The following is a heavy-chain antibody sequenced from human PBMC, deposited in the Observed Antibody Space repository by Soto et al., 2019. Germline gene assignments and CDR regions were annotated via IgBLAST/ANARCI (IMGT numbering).Heavy chain of an antibody. CDR3: ASGRPIGFDP. CDR1: GGSISSGGYS. Sequence: QLQLQESGSGLVKPSQTLSLTCAVSGGSISSGGYSWSWIRHPPRKVLAWIGYIYHSGSTYYNPSLKRRVTLPADRSNNPYSLRRSSVIAADTAVYYCASGRPIGFDPWGQGTLVPVSS. J-gene: IGHJ5*02. V-gene: IGHV4-30-2*01. CDR2: IYHSGST.